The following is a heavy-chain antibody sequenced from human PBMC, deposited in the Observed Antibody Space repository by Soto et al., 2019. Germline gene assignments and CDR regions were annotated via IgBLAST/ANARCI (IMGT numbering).Heavy chain of an antibody. J-gene: IGHJ4*02. CDR1: GFTFSTHD. CDR3: ARATVTTPYYFDY. Sequence: PGGSLRLSCAASGFTFSTHDVHWVRQGTGKGLEWVSGITSAGGTYYPGSVKGRFTISRDNAKNSFYLQMNSLRAGDTAVYFCARATVTTPYYFDYWGQGALVTVS. V-gene: IGHV3-13*01. CDR2: ITSAGGT. D-gene: IGHD1-1*01.